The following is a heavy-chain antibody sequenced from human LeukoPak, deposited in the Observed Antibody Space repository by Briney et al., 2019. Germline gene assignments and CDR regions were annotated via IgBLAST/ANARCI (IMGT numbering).Heavy chain of an antibody. D-gene: IGHD5-12*01. CDR1: GYTFNSYG. CDR2: INPYNGNT. CDR3: ARDRGDSGYEIDP. V-gene: IGHV1-18*01. Sequence: ASVKVFCKTSGYTFNSYGISWVRQAPGQGLAWMGWINPYNGNTNYAQNLQGRVTMTTDTSTSTAYMELRSLRSEDTAVYYCARDRGDSGYEIDPWGQGTLVTVSS. J-gene: IGHJ5*02.